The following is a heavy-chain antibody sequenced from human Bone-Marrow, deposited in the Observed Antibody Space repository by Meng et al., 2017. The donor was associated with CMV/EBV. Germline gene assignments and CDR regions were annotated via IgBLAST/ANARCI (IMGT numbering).Heavy chain of an antibody. J-gene: IGHJ4*02. V-gene: IGHV4-34*01. CDR1: GGSFSGYY. D-gene: IGHD3-22*01. CDR3: ARASYDSSGYYYYFAQ. Sequence: SETLSLTCAVYGGSFSGYYWSWIRQPPGKGLEWIGEINHSGSTDYNPSLKSRLTISVDTSKNQFSLQLSSVTAADTAVYYCARASYDSSGYYYYFAQWGQGPLVTVYS. CDR2: INHSGST.